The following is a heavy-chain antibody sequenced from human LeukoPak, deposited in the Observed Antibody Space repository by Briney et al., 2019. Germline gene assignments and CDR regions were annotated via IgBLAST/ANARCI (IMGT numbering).Heavy chain of an antibody. D-gene: IGHD3-9*01. CDR3: ARSEPDYDILTGYYWNWFDP. CDR1: GDSFSSHY. V-gene: IGHV4-59*08. CDR2: IYYSGST. J-gene: IGHJ5*02. Sequence: YPSETLSLTCTVSGDSFSSHYWTWIRQPPGKGLEWIGYIYYSGSTYYNPSLKSRVTISVDTSKNQFSLKLSSVTAADTAVYYCARSEPDYDILTGYYWNWFDPWGQGTLVTVSS.